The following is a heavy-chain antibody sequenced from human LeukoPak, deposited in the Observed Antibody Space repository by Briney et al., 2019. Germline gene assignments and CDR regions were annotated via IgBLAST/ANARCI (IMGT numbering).Heavy chain of an antibody. Sequence: SQTLSLTCTVSGGSISSGDYYWSWIRQPPGKGLEWIGYIYYSGSTNYNPSLKSRVTISVDTSKNQFSLKLSSVTAADTAVYYCARGARDGYNENYDAFDIWGQGTMVTVSS. CDR1: GGSISSGDYY. J-gene: IGHJ3*02. CDR3: ARGARDGYNENYDAFDI. D-gene: IGHD5-24*01. CDR2: IYYSGST. V-gene: IGHV4-30-4*01.